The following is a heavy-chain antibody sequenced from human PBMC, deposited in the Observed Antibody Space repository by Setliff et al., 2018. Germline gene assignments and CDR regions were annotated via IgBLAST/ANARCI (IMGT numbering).Heavy chain of an antibody. CDR2: IYHSGST. CDR1: GYSTSSGYY. D-gene: IGHD3-10*01. CDR3: ARHVYGSGSYYNWFDP. V-gene: IGHV4-38-2*01. Sequence: SETLSLTCAVSGYSTSSGYYWGWIRQPPGKGLEWIGSIYHSGSTYYNPSLKSRVTISVDTSKNQFSLKLSSVTAADTAVYYCARHVYGSGSYYNWFDPWGQGTLVTVSS. J-gene: IGHJ5*02.